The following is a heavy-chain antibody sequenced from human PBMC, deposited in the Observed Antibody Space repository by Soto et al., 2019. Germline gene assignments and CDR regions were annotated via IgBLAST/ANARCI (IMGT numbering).Heavy chain of an antibody. CDR1: GGSFSGYY. V-gene: IGHV4-34*01. CDR3: ARAPFNHYYYYGMDV. D-gene: IGHD3-16*01. J-gene: IGHJ6*02. CDR2: INHSGST. Sequence: PSETLSLTCAVYGGSFSGYYWSWIRQPPGKGLEWIGEINHSGSTNYNPSLKSRVTISVDTSKNQFSLKLSSVTAADTAVYYCARAPFNHYYYYGMDVWGQGTTVTVSS.